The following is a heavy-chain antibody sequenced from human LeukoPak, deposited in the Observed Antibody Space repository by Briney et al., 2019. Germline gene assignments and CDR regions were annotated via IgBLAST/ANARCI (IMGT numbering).Heavy chain of an antibody. J-gene: IGHJ4*02. CDR3: ASGPEGYYYDSSGYYYVD. CDR1: GGSFSGYY. CDR2: INHSGST. V-gene: IGHV4-34*01. Sequence: SETLSLTCAVYGGSFSGYYWSWIRQPLGKGLEWIGEINHSGSTNYNPSLKSRVTISVDTSKNQFSLKLSSVSAADTAVYYCASGPEGYYYDSSGYYYVDWGQGTLVTVSS. D-gene: IGHD3-22*01.